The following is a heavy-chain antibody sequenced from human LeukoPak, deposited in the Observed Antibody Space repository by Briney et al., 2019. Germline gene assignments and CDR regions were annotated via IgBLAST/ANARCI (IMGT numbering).Heavy chain of an antibody. D-gene: IGHD3-10*01. CDR2: IIPIFGTA. Sequence: VASVKVSCKASGGTFSSYAISWVRQAPGQGLEWMGGIIPIFGTANYAQKFQGRVTITADESTSTAYMELSSLRSEDTAVYYCAREPYYGSGSYSTEIDAFDIWGQGTMVTVSS. J-gene: IGHJ3*02. CDR1: GGTFSSYA. V-gene: IGHV1-69*13. CDR3: AREPYYGSGSYSTEIDAFDI.